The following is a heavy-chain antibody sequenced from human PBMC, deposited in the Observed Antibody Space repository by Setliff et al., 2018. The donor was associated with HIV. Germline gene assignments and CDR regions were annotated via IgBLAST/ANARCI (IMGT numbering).Heavy chain of an antibody. J-gene: IGHJ3*01. Sequence: PGGSLRLSCIASGFNFEDYAMHWVRQSGEGLEWVSGISWNNDVLGYAESVKGRFTISRDNTKNSLYLHMSSVRVEDTALYYCVKDSNEWELLDFDVWGQGALVTVS. D-gene: IGHD1-26*01. CDR2: ISWNNDVL. CDR1: GFNFEDYA. CDR3: VKDSNEWELLDFDV. V-gene: IGHV3-9*01.